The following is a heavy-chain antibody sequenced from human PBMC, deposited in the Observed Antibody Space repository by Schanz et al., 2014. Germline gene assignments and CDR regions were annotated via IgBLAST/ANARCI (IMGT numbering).Heavy chain of an antibody. CDR1: GFTFSDYW. CDR3: AKYRGYYRVSGSYRELEY. J-gene: IGHJ4*02. CDR2: ISGSGGST. Sequence: EVQLVESGGGLVQPGGSLRLSCTASGFTFSDYWMSWVRQAPGKGPEWVSAISGSGGSTYYADSVKGRFTISRDNSKNTLYLQMNSLRPEDTAVYYCAKYRGYYRVSGSYRELEYWGQGTLVTVSS. D-gene: IGHD3-10*01. V-gene: IGHV3-23*04.